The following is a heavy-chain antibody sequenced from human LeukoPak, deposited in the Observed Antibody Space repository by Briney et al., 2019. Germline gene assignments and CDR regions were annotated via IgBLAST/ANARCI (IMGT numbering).Heavy chain of an antibody. CDR3: ARGPSQGAFDY. Sequence: AGGSLRLSCAASGFTVSSNYMSWVRQAPGRGLEWVSVIYSGGSTYYADSVKGRFTISRDNSKDTLFLQMSSLRAEDTAVYYCARGPSQGAFDYWGQGTLVTVSS. CDR2: IYSGGST. CDR1: GFTVSSNY. D-gene: IGHD3-16*01. V-gene: IGHV3-53*01. J-gene: IGHJ4*02.